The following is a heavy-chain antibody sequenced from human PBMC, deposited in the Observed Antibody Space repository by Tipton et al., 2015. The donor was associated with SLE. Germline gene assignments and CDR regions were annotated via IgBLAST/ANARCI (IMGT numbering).Heavy chain of an antibody. J-gene: IGHJ4*02. V-gene: IGHV4-59*11. CDR1: GGSISSHY. CDR3: AGSYDSSPYYFDY. Sequence: TLSLTCTVSGGSISSHYWSWIRQPPGKGLEWIGYIYYSGSTNYNPSLKSRVTISVDTSKNHFSLQLSSVTAADTAVYYCAGSYDSSPYYFDYWGQGTLVTVSS. CDR2: IYYSGST. D-gene: IGHD3-16*01.